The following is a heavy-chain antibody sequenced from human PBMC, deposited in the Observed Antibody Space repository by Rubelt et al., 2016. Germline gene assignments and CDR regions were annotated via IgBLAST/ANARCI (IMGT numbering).Heavy chain of an antibody. CDR3: ARHTYYAFPI. CDR1: GFSFSSYT. CDR2: ISSGSDYT. V-gene: IGHV3-21*04. D-gene: IGHD1-26*01. Sequence: GESGGGLVKPGGSLRLSCAASGFSFSSYTMNWVRQAPGKGLEWVSSISSGSDYTYYADSVKGRFAISRDNAKNSLYLQMDSLRAEDTAMYYCARHTYYAFPIWGQGSMVTVSS. J-gene: IGHJ3*02.